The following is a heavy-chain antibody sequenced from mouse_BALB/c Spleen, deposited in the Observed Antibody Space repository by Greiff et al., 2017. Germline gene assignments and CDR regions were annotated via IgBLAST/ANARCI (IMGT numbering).Heavy chain of an antibody. J-gene: IGHJ3*01. Sequence: EVKLVESGGGLVQPGGSRKLSCAASGFTFSSFGMHWVRQAPEKGLEWVAYISSGSSTIYYADTVKGRFTISRDNPKNTLFLQMTSLRSEDTAMYYCARGRYDSAWFAYWGQGTLVTVSA. D-gene: IGHD2-14*01. CDR3: ARGRYDSAWFAY. CDR1: GFTFSSFG. V-gene: IGHV5-17*02. CDR2: ISSGSSTI.